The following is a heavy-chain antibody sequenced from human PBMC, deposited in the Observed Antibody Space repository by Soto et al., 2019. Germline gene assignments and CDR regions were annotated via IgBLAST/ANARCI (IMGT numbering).Heavy chain of an antibody. CDR3: AHTFDFWSGNGYYFDY. V-gene: IGHV2-5*02. CDR2: IYWDDGK. Sequence: SGPTLVNPTQTLTLTCTFSGFSLSTSGVGVSWIRQPPGKALEWLALIYWDDGKRYSPSLKSRLTITKDTSKNQVVLTMTNMDPVDTATYYCAHTFDFWSGNGYYFDYWGQGTMVTVYS. CDR1: GFSLSTSGVG. J-gene: IGHJ4*02. D-gene: IGHD3-3*01.